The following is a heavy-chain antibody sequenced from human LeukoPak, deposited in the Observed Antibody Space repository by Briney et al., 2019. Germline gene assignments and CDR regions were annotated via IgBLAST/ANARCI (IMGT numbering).Heavy chain of an antibody. CDR2: IRYDGSNT. Sequence: GGSLRLSCAASGFTFSSYWMSWVRQAPGKGLEWVAFIRYDGSNTYYADSVKGRFTISRDNSKNTLYLQMNSLRAEDTAVYYCARDGRDSSSTFYYYYMDVWGKGTTVTVSS. CDR1: GFTFSSYW. CDR3: ARDGRDSSSTFYYYYMDV. D-gene: IGHD6-6*01. V-gene: IGHV3-30*02. J-gene: IGHJ6*03.